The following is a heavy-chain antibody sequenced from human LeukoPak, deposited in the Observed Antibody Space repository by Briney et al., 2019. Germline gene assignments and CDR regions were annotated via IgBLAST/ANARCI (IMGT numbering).Heavy chain of an antibody. V-gene: IGHV4-59*01. D-gene: IGHD3-16*01. CDR3: ARGFMGPFDY. CDR2: IYYSGST. Sequence: SETLSLTCTVSGGSISSYYWSWIRQPPGKGLEWIGYIYYSGSTNYNPSLKSRVTISVDTSENQFSLKLSSVTAADTAVYYCARGFMGPFDYWGQGTLVTVSS. J-gene: IGHJ4*02. CDR1: GGSISSYY.